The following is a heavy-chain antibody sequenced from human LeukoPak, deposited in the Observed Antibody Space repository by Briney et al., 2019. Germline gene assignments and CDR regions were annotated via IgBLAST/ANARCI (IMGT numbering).Heavy chain of an antibody. J-gene: IGHJ4*02. CDR1: GFSLGTSGVG. V-gene: IGHV2-5*02. Sequence: SGPTLVKPTQTLTLTCTFSGFSLGTSGVGVGWIRQPPGKALEWLALIYWDDDKRYSPSLKSRLTITKDTSKNQVVLTMTNMDPVDTATYYCAHSGGHYDYVWGSYRYISYFDYWGQGTLVTVSS. CDR2: IYWDDDK. D-gene: IGHD3-16*02. CDR3: AHSGGHYDYVWGSYRYISYFDY.